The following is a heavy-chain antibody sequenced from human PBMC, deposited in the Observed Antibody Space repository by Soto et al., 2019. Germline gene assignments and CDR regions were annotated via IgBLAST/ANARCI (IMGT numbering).Heavy chain of an antibody. V-gene: IGHV3-21*01. CDR1: GFTFSSYS. Sequence: EVQLVESGGGLVKPGGSLRLSCAASGFTFSSYSMNWVRQASGKGLEWVSSISSSSSYIYYADSVKGRFTISRDNAKNSLYLQMNSLRAEDTAVYYCARDTHYDSSGHPYYYYYGMDVWGQGTTVTVSS. CDR2: ISSSSSYI. D-gene: IGHD3-22*01. CDR3: ARDTHYDSSGHPYYYYYGMDV. J-gene: IGHJ6*02.